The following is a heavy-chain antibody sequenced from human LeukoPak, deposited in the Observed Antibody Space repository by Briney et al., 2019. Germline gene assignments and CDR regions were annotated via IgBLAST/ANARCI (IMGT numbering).Heavy chain of an antibody. V-gene: IGHV3-30-3*01. CDR1: GFTFSSYA. D-gene: IGHD2-15*01. J-gene: IGHJ4*02. CDR2: ISYDGSNK. CDR3: ASGVKRAATYFDY. Sequence: GGSLRLSCAASGFTFSSYAMHWVRQDPGKGLEWVAVISYDGSNKYYADSVKGRFTISRDNSKNTLYLQMNSLRAEDTAVYYCASGVKRAATYFDYWGQGTLVTVSS.